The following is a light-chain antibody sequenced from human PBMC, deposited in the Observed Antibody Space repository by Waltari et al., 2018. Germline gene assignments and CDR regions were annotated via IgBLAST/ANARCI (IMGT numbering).Light chain of an antibody. V-gene: IGLV1-47*02. CDR1: SSTIGSHS. J-gene: IGLJ2*01. CDR3: AAWDDSPSGHVV. CDR2: TDD. Sequence: SVLTQPPSASGAPGQRVTISCSGSSSTIGSHSVYWYQQLPGTAPKLLIYTDDQRAAGVPDRVSASKSGTSASLAISGLRSEDEADYYCAAWDDSPSGHVVFGGGTKLTVL.